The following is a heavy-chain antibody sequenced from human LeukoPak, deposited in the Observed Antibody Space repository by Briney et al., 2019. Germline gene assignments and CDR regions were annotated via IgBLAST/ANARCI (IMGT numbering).Heavy chain of an antibody. CDR1: GYTFTKYY. D-gene: IGHD6-6*01. CDR3: ARVSVPSSLWAGMDV. CDR2: INPSGGST. J-gene: IGHJ6*02. V-gene: IGHV1-46*01. Sequence: GASVRVSCKASGYTFTKYYMHWVRQAPEQGLEWMGIINPSGGSTSYAQKFQGRVTMTRDTSTSTVYMELSSLRSEDTAVYYCARVSVPSSLWAGMDVWGQGTTVTVSS.